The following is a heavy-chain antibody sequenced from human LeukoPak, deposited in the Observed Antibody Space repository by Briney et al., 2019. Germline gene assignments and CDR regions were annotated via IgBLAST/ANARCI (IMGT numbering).Heavy chain of an antibody. CDR3: ARVNDFWGESYYYYYMDV. CDR1: GGSINSYY. D-gene: IGHD3-3*01. V-gene: IGHV4-59*01. J-gene: IGHJ6*03. Sequence: PSETLSLTCTVSGGSINSYYWSWIRQPAGKGLEWIGYIYYSGSTNYNPSLKSRVTISVDTSKNQFSLKLSSVTAADTAVYYCARVNDFWGESYYYYYMDVWGKGTTVTVSS. CDR2: IYYSGST.